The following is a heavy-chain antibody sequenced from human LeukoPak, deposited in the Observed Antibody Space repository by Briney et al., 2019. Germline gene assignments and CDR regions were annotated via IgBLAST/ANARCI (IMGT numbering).Heavy chain of an antibody. Sequence: SETLSLTCTVSGGSISSYYWSWIRQPAGKGLEWIGRIYTSGSTNYNPSLKSRVTMSVDTSKNQFSLKLSSVTAADTAVYYCARVYCSGGSCYWHFDLWGRGTLVTVSS. CDR1: GGSISSYY. CDR2: IYTSGST. V-gene: IGHV4-4*07. D-gene: IGHD2-15*01. J-gene: IGHJ2*01. CDR3: ARVYCSGGSCYWHFDL.